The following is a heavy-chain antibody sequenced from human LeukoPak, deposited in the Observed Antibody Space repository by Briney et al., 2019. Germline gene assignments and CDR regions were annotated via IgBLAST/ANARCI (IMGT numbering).Heavy chain of an antibody. CDR3: ARHNTANYYDSSGYLVQYFQH. Sequence: GESLKISCKGSGYTFTSYWIGWVRQMPGKGLEWMGIIYPGDSDTRYSPSFQGQVTISADKSISTAYLQWSSLKASDTAMYYCARHNTANYYDSSGYLVQYFQHWGQGTLVTVSS. V-gene: IGHV5-51*01. CDR1: GYTFTSYW. J-gene: IGHJ1*01. D-gene: IGHD3-22*01. CDR2: IYPGDSDT.